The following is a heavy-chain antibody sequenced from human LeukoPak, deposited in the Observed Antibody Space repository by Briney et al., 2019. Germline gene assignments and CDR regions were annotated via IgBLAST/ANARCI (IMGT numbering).Heavy chain of an antibody. CDR1: GGSICSGSSY. CDR2: IYTSGST. CDR3: AIESGYDSSGYDAFDI. J-gene: IGHJ3*02. D-gene: IGHD3-22*01. Sequence: SGSPSLTCTVSGGSICSGSSYWSWIRQPAGNGLEWIGRIYTSGSTNYNPSLKGRVTISVDTSKNQFSLKLSSLTAADTAVYYCAIESGYDSSGYDAFDIWGRGTMVTVSS. V-gene: IGHV4-61*02.